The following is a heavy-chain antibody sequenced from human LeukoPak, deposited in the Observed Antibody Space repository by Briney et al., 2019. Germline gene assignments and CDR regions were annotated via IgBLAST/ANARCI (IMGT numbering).Heavy chain of an antibody. CDR1: GASISSSSYY. CDR3: ARGTLYSGWSYYFDY. Sequence: SETLSLTCTVSGASISSSSYYWGWLRQPPGTGLEWIGSIYYSGSTYYNPSLKSRVTISVDTSKNQFSLKLSSVTAADTAMYYCARGTLYSGWSYYFDYWGQGSQVTVSS. V-gene: IGHV4-39*07. CDR2: IYYSGST. D-gene: IGHD6-19*01. J-gene: IGHJ4*02.